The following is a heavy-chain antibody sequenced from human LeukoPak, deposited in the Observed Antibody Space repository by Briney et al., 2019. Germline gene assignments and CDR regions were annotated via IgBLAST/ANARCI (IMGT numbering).Heavy chain of an antibody. CDR3: ARGHLRGYDSSGYYFY. CDR2: IIPIFGTA. D-gene: IGHD3-22*01. CDR1: GGTFSSYA. J-gene: IGHJ4*02. Sequence: SVKISCKASGGTFSSYAISWVRQAPGQGLEWMGGIIPIFGTANYAQKFQGRVTITTDESTSTAYMELSSLRSEDTAVYYCARGHLRGYDSSGYYFYWGQGTLVTVSS. V-gene: IGHV1-69*05.